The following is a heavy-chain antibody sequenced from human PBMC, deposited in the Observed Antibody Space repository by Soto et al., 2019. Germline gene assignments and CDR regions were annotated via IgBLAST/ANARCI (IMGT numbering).Heavy chain of an antibody. CDR1: SGSISSGGYY. V-gene: IGHV4-31*03. Sequence: QVQLQESGPGLVKPSQTLSLTCTVSSGSISSGGYYWSWIRQHPGKGLEWIGYIYYSGSTYYNPSLKSRVTISVDTSKNQFSLKLSSVTAADTAVYYCARDMRFGELDRAFDIWGQGTMVTVSS. CDR2: IYYSGST. CDR3: ARDMRFGELDRAFDI. D-gene: IGHD3-10*01. J-gene: IGHJ3*02.